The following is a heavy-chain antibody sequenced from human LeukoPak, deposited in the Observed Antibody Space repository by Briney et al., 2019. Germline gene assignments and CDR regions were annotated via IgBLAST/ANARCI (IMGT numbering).Heavy chain of an antibody. V-gene: IGHV3-23*01. D-gene: IGHD5-12*01. Sequence: GGSLRLSCAASGFTFSSYGMSWVRQAPGKGLEWVSAISGSGGSTYYADSVKGRFTISRDNSKNTLYLQMNSLRAEDTAVYYCAKILSGYDWGFDYWGQGTLVTVSS. J-gene: IGHJ4*02. CDR1: GFTFSSYG. CDR3: AKILSGYDWGFDY. CDR2: ISGSGGST.